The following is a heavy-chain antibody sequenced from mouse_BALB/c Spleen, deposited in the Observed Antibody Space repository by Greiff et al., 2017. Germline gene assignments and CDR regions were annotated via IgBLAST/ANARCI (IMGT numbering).Heavy chain of an antibody. V-gene: IGHV1-18*01. CDR2: INPNNGGT. CDR3: ARPHYYGSPAWFAY. J-gene: IGHJ3*01. D-gene: IGHD1-1*01. CDR1: GYTFTDYN. Sequence: VQLQHSGPELVKPGASVKIPCKASGYTFTDYNMDWVKQSHGKSLEWIGDINPNNGGTIYNQKFKGKATLTVDKSSSTAYMELRSLTSEDTAVYYCARPHYYGSPAWFAYWGQGTLVTVSA.